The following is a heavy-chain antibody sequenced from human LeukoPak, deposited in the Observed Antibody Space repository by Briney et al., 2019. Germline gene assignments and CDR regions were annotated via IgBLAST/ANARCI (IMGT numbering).Heavy chain of an antibody. J-gene: IGHJ5*02. CDR1: GGSISSISYY. V-gene: IGHV4-39*07. Sequence: SQTLSLTCTVSGGSISSISYYWGWIRQPPGKGLEWIGSIYYSGSTYYNPSLKSRVTISVDTSKNQFSLKLSSVTAADTAVYYCARVEVTVTTTAFDPWGQGTLVTVSS. CDR2: IYYSGST. D-gene: IGHD4-11*01. CDR3: ARVEVTVTTTAFDP.